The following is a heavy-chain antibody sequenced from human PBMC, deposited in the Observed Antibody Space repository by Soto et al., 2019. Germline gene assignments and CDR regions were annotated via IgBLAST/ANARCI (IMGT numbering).Heavy chain of an antibody. CDR1: GYTFTSYY. V-gene: IGHV1-46*01. CDR2: INPSGGST. Sequence: ASVKVSCKASGYTFTSYYMHWVRQAPGQGLEWMGIINPSGGSTSYAQKFQGRVTMTRDTSTSTVYMELSSLRSEDTAVYYCARTGIVVVTAIRGWFDPWGQGTLVTSPQ. D-gene: IGHD2-21*02. J-gene: IGHJ5*02. CDR3: ARTGIVVVTAIRGWFDP.